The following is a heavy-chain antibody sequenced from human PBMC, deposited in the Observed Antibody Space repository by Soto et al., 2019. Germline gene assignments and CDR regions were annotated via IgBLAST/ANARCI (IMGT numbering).Heavy chain of an antibody. V-gene: IGHV4-59*08. D-gene: IGHD1-26*01. Sequence: WTWIRQPPGKGLEWMGYIYYSGTTTNYNPSLKSRVTLSVDTSKNQFSLKLSSVTAEDTAVYYCARLGGSYAVPHFDYWGQGTPVTVSS. CDR2: IYYSGTT. CDR3: ARLGGSYAVPHFDY. J-gene: IGHJ4*02.